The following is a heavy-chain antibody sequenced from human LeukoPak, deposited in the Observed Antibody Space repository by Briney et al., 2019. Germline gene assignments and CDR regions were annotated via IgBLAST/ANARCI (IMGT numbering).Heavy chain of an antibody. CDR3: ARDPLGTTAAFHI. Sequence: SVKVSCKASGGTFSSYAISWVRQAPGQGLEWMGGIIPIFGTANYAQKFQGRVTITADESTSTAYMELSSLRSEDTAVYYCARDPLGTTAAFHIWGQGTMVTVSS. V-gene: IGHV1-69*13. CDR2: IIPIFGTA. CDR1: GGTFSSYA. J-gene: IGHJ3*02. D-gene: IGHD1-1*01.